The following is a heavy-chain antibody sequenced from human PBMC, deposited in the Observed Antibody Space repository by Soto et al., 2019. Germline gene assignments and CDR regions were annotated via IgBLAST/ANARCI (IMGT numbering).Heavy chain of an antibody. CDR2: IKQDGSEK. V-gene: IGHV3-7*01. J-gene: IGHJ4*02. Sequence: EVQLVESGGGLVQPGGSLRLSCAASGFTFSSYWMSWVRQAPGKGLEWVANIKQDGSEKYYVDSVKGRFTISRDNAKNSLYLQMNSLRAEDTAVYYWARVGSGWYHYFDYWGQGTLVTVSS. CDR3: ARVGSGWYHYFDY. D-gene: IGHD6-19*01. CDR1: GFTFSSYW.